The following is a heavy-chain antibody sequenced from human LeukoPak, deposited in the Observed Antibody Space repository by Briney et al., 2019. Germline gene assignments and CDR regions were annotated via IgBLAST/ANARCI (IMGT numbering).Heavy chain of an antibody. CDR1: GFTFRSHA. CDR2: IDHSGGVA. Sequence: GGSLRLSCAASGFTFRSHAMSWVRQAPGKGLQWVSSIDHSGGVAYFADSVKGRFTISRDNSKNTLYLQMNSLRAEDAAIYYCAKDTDASCYSPRDSWGQGTLVTVSS. J-gene: IGHJ4*02. D-gene: IGHD2-2*01. V-gene: IGHV3-23*01. CDR3: AKDTDASCYSPRDS.